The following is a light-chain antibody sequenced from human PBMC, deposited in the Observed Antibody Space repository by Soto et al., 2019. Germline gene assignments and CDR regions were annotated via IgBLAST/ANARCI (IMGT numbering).Light chain of an antibody. Sequence: EIQLTQSPSSLSASVGDTVTIDCRTSQGINIYLNWYRQKPGRAPELLIYAASNLHTGVPSRFSGVGSGTEFTLTIDNVQPEDFATYYCQQTYTNFFAFGPGT. CDR1: QGINIY. CDR2: AAS. J-gene: IGKJ3*01. CDR3: QQTYTNFFA. V-gene: IGKV1-39*01.